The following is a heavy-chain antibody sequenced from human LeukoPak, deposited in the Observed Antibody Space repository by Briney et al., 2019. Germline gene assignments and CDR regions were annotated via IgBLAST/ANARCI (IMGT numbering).Heavy chain of an antibody. CDR3: ARDGTDYDIDY. CDR1: GFTFSSYW. J-gene: IGHJ4*02. V-gene: IGHV3-74*01. Sequence: PGGSLRLSCAASGFTFSSYWMHWVRQAPGKGLVCVSRINSDGSSTSYADSVKGRFTISRDNAKNTLYLQMNSLRAEDTAVYYCARDGTDYDIDYWGQGTLVTVSS. D-gene: IGHD3-9*01. CDR2: INSDGSST.